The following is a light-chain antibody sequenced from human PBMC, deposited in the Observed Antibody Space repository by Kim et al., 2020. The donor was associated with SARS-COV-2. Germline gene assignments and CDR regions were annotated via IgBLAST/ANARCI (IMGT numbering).Light chain of an antibody. J-gene: IGKJ2*01. V-gene: IGKV3-15*01. CDR2: GAS. CDR3: QRYDNWPPYT. CDR1: QSVGSS. Sequence: EIVMTQSPATLSVSPGERATLSCRASQSVGSSLAWYQQKPGQGPRLVIHGASTRATGIPARFSGSGSGTEFTLTISSLQSEDVAVYYCQRYDNWPPYTFGQGTKLEI.